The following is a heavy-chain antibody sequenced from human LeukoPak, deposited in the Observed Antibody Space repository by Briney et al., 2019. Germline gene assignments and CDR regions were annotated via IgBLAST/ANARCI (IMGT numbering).Heavy chain of an antibody. D-gene: IGHD5-18*01. CDR1: GFTFSSYG. Sequence: GGSLRLSCAASGFTFSSYGMHWVRQAPGKRLERVAVISYDGSNKYYADSVKGRFTISRDNSKNTLYLQMNSLRAEDTAVYYCAKDLARYSYGLNWFDPWGQGTLVTVSS. CDR3: AKDLARYSYGLNWFDP. J-gene: IGHJ5*02. V-gene: IGHV3-30*18. CDR2: ISYDGSNK.